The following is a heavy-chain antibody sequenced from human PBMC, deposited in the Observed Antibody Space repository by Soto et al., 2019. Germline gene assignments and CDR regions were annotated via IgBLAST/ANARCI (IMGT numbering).Heavy chain of an antibody. CDR2: MYSEGST. CDR1: GFTVSSSY. V-gene: IGHV3-66*01. Sequence: EVQLAESGGGLVQPGGSLRLSCAASGFTVSSSYMSWVRQAPGKGLEWVSVMYSEGSTYYADSVKGRFTIYRDNSKNTLYLQMNSLRAEDTAVYYCATYAGAPPHRGKLGYFDYWGQETLVTVSS. D-gene: IGHD2-2*01. J-gene: IGHJ4*02. CDR3: ATYAGAPPHRGKLGYFDY.